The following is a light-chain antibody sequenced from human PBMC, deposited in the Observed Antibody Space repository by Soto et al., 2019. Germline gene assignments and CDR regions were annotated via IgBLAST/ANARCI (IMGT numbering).Light chain of an antibody. V-gene: IGKV1-39*01. CDR1: QSISNH. CDR2: AAS. J-gene: IGKJ5*01. Sequence: DIPMTQSPSSLSASVEDRVIITCRASQSISNHLNWYQQKPGKAPKLLIYAASSLQSGVPSRFSGSGSGTDFTLTISSLQPEDFATYYCQQSYSTPITFGQGTRLEI. CDR3: QQSYSTPIT.